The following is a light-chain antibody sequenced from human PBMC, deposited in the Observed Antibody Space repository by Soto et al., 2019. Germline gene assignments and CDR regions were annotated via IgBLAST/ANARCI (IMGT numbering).Light chain of an antibody. CDR2: GNN. CDR3: QSYDSSLRGYV. CDR1: SSNIGAGND. V-gene: IGLV1-40*01. J-gene: IGLJ1*01. Sequence: QSVLTQPPSVSGAPGQRVTISCTGGSSNIGAGNDAQWYQQLPGTAPKLLIFGNNNRPSGVPDRFSGSKYGTSASLAISGLQAEDEADYYSQSYDSSLRGYVFGPGTKLTVL.